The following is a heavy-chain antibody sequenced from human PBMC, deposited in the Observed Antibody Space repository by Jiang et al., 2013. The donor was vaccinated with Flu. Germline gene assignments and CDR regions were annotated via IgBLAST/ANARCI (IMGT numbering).Heavy chain of an antibody. CDR2: ISSSSSYI. J-gene: IGHJ5*02. CDR3: ARDGTPFRPGVWFDP. Sequence: SCAASGFTFSSYSMNWVRQAPGKGLEWVSSISSSSSYIYYADSVKGRFTISRDNAKNSLYLQMNSLRAEDTAVYYCARDGTPFRPGVWFDPWGQGTLVTVSS. D-gene: IGHD6-13*01. CDR1: GFTFSSYS. V-gene: IGHV3-21*01.